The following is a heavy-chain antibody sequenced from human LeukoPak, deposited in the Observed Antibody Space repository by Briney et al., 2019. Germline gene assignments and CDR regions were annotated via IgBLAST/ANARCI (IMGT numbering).Heavy chain of an antibody. J-gene: IGHJ3*02. D-gene: IGHD3-10*01. CDR3: ARSFLWFGELFAAFDI. CDR1: GGTFSSYA. V-gene: IGHV1-69*13. Sequence: SVKVSCKSSGGTFSSYAISWVRQAPGQGLEWMGGIIPIFGTANYAQKFQGRVTITADESTSTAYMELSSLRSEDTAVYYCARSFLWFGELFAAFDIWGQGTMVTVSS. CDR2: IIPIFGTA.